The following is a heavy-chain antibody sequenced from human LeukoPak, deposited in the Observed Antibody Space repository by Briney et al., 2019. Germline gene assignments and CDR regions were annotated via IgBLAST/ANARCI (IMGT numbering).Heavy chain of an antibody. CDR1: GYTFTSYG. V-gene: IGHV1-18*01. Sequence: ASVKVSCKASGYTFTSYGISWVRQAPGQGLEWMGWISAYNGNTNYAQKLQGRVTMTTDTSTSTAYMELRSLRSDDTAVYYCARDMQHLNDILTGYYNVGEVNPYVWGQGTLVTVSS. J-gene: IGHJ4*02. CDR3: ARDMQHLNDILTGYYNVGEVNPYV. CDR2: ISAYNGNT. D-gene: IGHD3-9*01.